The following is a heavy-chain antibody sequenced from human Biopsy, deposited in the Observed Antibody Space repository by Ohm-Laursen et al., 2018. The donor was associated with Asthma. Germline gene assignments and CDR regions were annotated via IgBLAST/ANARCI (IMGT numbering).Heavy chain of an antibody. CDR1: GGYTGSSDHH. CDR2: VFWSGST. Sequence: PSETLSLTCRVSGGYTGSSDHHWAWIRQAPGKGLEWIGFVFWSGSTHYSRSLERRVSISIDTATNEFSMKLWSVTPADTAVYFCARVVSYGDFYFGIDVWGPGNTVVVS. V-gene: IGHV4-30-4*01. CDR3: ARVVSYGDFYFGIDV. J-gene: IGHJ6*02. D-gene: IGHD4-23*01.